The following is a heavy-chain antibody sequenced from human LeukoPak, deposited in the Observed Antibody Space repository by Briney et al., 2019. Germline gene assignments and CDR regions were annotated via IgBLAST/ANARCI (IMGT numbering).Heavy chain of an antibody. J-gene: IGHJ4*02. Sequence: GSLRLSCAASGFTFSRYSMNWVRQAPGKGLEWVSSIGGSGSYIYYADSVKGRFTISRDNARNSLYLQMNSLRAEDTAVYYCARATTEAGIAAAGTGYWGQGTLVTVSS. V-gene: IGHV3-21*01. CDR3: ARATTEAGIAAAGTGY. CDR2: IGGSGSYI. D-gene: IGHD6-13*01. CDR1: GFTFSRYS.